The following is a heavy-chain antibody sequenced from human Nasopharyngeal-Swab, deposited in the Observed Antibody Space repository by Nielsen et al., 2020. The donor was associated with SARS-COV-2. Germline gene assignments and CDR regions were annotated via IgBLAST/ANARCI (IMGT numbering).Heavy chain of an antibody. J-gene: IGHJ6*02. CDR3: ARGTVFGVANGMDV. V-gene: IGHV3-21*01. D-gene: IGHD3-3*01. CDR2: IGRYGTDI. Sequence: GESLQISCAASGFTFRDYSMNWVRQAPGKGLEWVSSIGRYGTDIFHADSVKGRFSVFRDAANKSIYLQMRSLRAEDTAVYYCARGTVFGVANGMDVWGQGTTVTVSS. CDR1: GFTFRDYS.